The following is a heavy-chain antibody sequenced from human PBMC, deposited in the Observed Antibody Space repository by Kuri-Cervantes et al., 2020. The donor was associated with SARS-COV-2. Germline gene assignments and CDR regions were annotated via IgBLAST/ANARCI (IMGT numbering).Heavy chain of an antibody. CDR3: AKRTSTGEYSIPSGPLDY. V-gene: IGHV3-23*01. CDR2: ISGSGGST. Sequence: GESLKISCAASGFTVSSNYMSWVRQAPGKGLEWVSAISGSGGSTYYADSVKGRFTISRDNSKNTLYLQMNSLRAEDTAVYYCAKRTSTGEYSIPSGPLDYWGQGTLVTVSS. J-gene: IGHJ4*02. CDR1: GFTVSSNY. D-gene: IGHD6-6*01.